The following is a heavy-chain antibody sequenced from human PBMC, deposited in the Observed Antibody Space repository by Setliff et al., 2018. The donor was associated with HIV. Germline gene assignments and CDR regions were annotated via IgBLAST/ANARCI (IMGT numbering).Heavy chain of an antibody. V-gene: IGHV4-39*07. CDR3: ATCRHRPSNWFDP. CDR2: VYNSGIT. J-gene: IGHJ5*02. Sequence: KPSETLSLTCTVSGGSVSSPGYYWGWIRQPPGKGLEWIGSVYNSGITFKNPSLESRVTISVDRSGNQFSLRLTSVTAADTAVYYCATCRHRPSNWFDPWGQGTVVTVSS. CDR1: GGSVSSPGYY.